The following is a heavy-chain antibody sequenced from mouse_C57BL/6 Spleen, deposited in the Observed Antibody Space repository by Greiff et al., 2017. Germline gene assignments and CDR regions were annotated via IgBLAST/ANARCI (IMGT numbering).Heavy chain of an antibody. CDR2: IDPENGDT. Sequence: EVKLMESGAELVRPGASVKLSCTASGFNIKDDYMHWVKQRPEQGLEWIGWIDPENGDTEYASKFQGKATITADTSSNTAYLQLSSLTSEDTAVYYCTTGKLTGTVYWGQGTTLTVSS. D-gene: IGHD4-1*01. J-gene: IGHJ2*01. CDR1: GFNIKDDY. V-gene: IGHV14-4*01. CDR3: TTGKLTGTVY.